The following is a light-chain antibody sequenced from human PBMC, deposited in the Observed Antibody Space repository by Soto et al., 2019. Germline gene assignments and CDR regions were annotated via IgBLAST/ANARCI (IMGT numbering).Light chain of an antibody. CDR3: QRGGSLPPVT. V-gene: IGKV1-6*02. CDR1: HGSRHD. CDR2: AAS. J-gene: IGKJ5*01. Sequence: AIQGTQPPSSLSASVGDRVTITCPASHGSRHDFSWYQQTPGTAPKLLIYAASSLFSGVPSRFSGSGSGKDFTPTISRVQPEDFASYYCQRGGSLPPVTFGQGTRLEIK.